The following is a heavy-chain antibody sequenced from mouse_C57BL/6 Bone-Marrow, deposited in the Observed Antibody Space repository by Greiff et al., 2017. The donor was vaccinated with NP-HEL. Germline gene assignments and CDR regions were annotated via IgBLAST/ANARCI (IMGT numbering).Heavy chain of an antibody. J-gene: IGHJ2*01. CDR2: ISSGSSTI. Sequence: EVQVVESGGGLVKPGGSLKLSCAASGFTFSDYGMHWVRQAPEKGLEWVAYISSGSSTIYYADTVKGRFTISRDNAKNTLFLQMTSLRSEDTAMYYCARFYDGYYFDYWGQGTTLTVSS. V-gene: IGHV5-17*01. CDR3: ARFYDGYYFDY. D-gene: IGHD2-3*01. CDR1: GFTFSDYG.